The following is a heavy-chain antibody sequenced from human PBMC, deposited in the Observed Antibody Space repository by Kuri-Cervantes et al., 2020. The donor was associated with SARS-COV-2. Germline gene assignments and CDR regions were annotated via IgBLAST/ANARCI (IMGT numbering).Heavy chain of an antibody. V-gene: IGHV4-34*01. D-gene: IGHD3-22*01. J-gene: IGHJ4*02. CDR1: GGSCSGYS. CDR3: ASSPARYYYDISGYLGY. Sequence: GSLRLSCAVYGGSCSGYSWSWIRQPPGKGLEHIGEGDHSRSTSYSPSLQSRVTISVDTSKNQFSLKLSSVPAADTAVYYCASSPARYYYDISGYLGYWGQGTLVTVSS. CDR2: GDHSRST.